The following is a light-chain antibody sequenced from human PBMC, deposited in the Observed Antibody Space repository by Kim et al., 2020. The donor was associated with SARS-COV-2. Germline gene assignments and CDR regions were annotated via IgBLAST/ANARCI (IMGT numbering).Light chain of an antibody. CDR2: EDN. V-gene: IGLV6-57*04. CDR3: QSYDSSNHVV. Sequence: NFMLTQPHSVSESPGKMVTISCTRSSGSIASNYVQWYQQRPGSAPTTVIYEDNQRPSGVPDRFSGSIDSSSNSASLTISGLKTEDEADYYCQSYDSSNHVVFGGGTQLTVL. J-gene: IGLJ2*01. CDR1: SGSIASNY.